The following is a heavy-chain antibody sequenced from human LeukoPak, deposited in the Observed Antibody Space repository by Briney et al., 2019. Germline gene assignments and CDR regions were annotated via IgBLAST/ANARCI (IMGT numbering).Heavy chain of an antibody. CDR1: GGTFSSYA. Sequence: ASVKVSCKASGGTFSSYAISWVRQAPGLGLEWMGGIIPIFGTANYAQKFQGRVPITADESTSTAYMELSSLRSEDTAVYYCARDTALVTAPVYYGMDVWGQGTTVTVSS. D-gene: IGHD5-18*01. CDR3: ARDTALVTAPVYYGMDV. CDR2: IIPIFGTA. J-gene: IGHJ6*02. V-gene: IGHV1-69*13.